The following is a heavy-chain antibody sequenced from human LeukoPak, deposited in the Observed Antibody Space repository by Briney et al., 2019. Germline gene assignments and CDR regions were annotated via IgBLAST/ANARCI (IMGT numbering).Heavy chain of an antibody. V-gene: IGHV3-30*18. J-gene: IGHJ4*02. Sequence: GGSLRLSCAASGFTFSSYGMHWVRQAPGKGLEWVAVISYDGSNKYYADSVKGRFTVSRDNSKNTLYLQMNSLRAEDTAVYYCAKDQPQLLVRYYFDYWGQGTLVTVSS. CDR2: ISYDGSNK. CDR3: AKDQPQLLVRYYFDY. CDR1: GFTFSSYG. D-gene: IGHD6-13*01.